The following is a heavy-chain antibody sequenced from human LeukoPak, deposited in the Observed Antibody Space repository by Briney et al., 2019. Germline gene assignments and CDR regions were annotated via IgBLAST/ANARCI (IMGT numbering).Heavy chain of an antibody. Sequence: GASVKVSCKASGYTFTGYYMHWVRQAPGQGLEWMGWINPNSGGTNYAQKFQDRVTMTRDTSISTAYMELSRLRSDDTVVYYCARGIRGYSYGPNYYYYYMDVWGKGTTVTISS. CDR3: ARGIRGYSYGPNYYYYYMDV. CDR2: INPNSGGT. J-gene: IGHJ6*03. D-gene: IGHD5-18*01. CDR1: GYTFTGYY. V-gene: IGHV1-2*02.